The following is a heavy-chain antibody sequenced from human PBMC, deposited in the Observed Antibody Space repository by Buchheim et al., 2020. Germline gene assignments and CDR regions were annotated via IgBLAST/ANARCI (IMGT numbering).Heavy chain of an antibody. CDR3: ARSQKDYSNYYYYGMDV. Sequence: QVTLRESGPALVKPTQTLTLTCTFSGFSLSTSGMCVSWIRQPPGKALEWLARIDWDDDKYYSPSLKTRLTISKDTSKNQVVLTMTNMDPVDTATYYCARSQKDYSNYYYYGMDVWGQGTT. J-gene: IGHJ6*02. V-gene: IGHV2-70*15. CDR2: IDWDDDK. CDR1: GFSLSTSGMC. D-gene: IGHD4-11*01.